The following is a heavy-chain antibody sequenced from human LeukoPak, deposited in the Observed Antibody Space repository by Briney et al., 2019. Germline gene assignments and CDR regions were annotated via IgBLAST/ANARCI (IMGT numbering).Heavy chain of an antibody. V-gene: IGHV1-69*04. D-gene: IGHD6-19*01. CDR2: IIPILGIA. J-gene: IGHJ4*02. CDR1: GGTFSSYA. CDR3: ARGEQWLVLVY. Sequence: SVKVSCKATGGTFSSYAISWVRQAPGQGLEWMGRIIPILGIANYAQKFQGRVTITADKSTSTAYMELSSLRSEDTAVYYCARGEQWLVLVYWGQRTLVTVSS.